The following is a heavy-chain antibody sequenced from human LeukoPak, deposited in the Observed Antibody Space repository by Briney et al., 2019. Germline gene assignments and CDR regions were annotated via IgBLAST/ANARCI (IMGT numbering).Heavy chain of an antibody. D-gene: IGHD1-26*01. J-gene: IGHJ3*01. V-gene: IGHV4-30-2*01. CDR2: IFERGSP. CDR3: ARDQAGLGLLDF. Sequence: SETLSLTCTVSGGPIRSGGVAWPWSRQTRGRGVEGIAYIFERGSPSYNPSLRSRVTISVDTSTNQFSLRLNSVTAADTAMYYCARDQAGLGLLDFWGQGTMVSV. CDR1: GGPIRSGGVA.